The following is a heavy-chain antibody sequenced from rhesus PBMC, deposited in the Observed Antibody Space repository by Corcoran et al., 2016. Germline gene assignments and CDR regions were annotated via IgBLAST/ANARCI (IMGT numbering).Heavy chain of an antibody. CDR1: GGSISDSYR. CDR2: IYGSITST. CDR3: ATLYSSWSGFDY. D-gene: IGHD6-13*01. V-gene: IGHV4S10*01. Sequence: QVQLQEPGPGVVKPSETLSLTCAVSGGSISDSYRWSWIRQPPGKGLEWIGYIYGSITSTHYNPSLKSRFTISKDPSKNRFSLKLSSVTAADTAMYYCATLYSSWSGFDYWGQGVLVTVSS. J-gene: IGHJ4*01.